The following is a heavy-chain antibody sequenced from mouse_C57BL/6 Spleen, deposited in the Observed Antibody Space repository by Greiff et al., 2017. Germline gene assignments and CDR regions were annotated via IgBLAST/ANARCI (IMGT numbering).Heavy chain of an antibody. V-gene: IGHV1-52*01. D-gene: IGHD2-1*01. Sequence: VQLQQPGAELVRPGSSVKLSCKASGYTFTSYWMHWVKQRPIQGLEWIGNIDPSDSVTHYNQKFKDKATLTVDKSSSTAYMQLSSLTSEDSAVYYCAYCNYGYFDYWGQGTTLTVSS. CDR2: IDPSDSVT. CDR1: GYTFTSYW. CDR3: AYCNYGYFDY. J-gene: IGHJ2*01.